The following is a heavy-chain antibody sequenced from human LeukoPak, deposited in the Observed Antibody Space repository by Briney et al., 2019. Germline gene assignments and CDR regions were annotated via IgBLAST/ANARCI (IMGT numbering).Heavy chain of an antibody. CDR1: GFTFSSYA. CDR2: ISYDGSNK. V-gene: IGHV3-30*04. J-gene: IGHJ4*02. Sequence: PGGSLRLSCAASGFTFSSYAMHWVRQAPGKGLEWVAVISYDGSNKYYADSVKGRFTISRDNSKNTLYLQMNSLRAEDTAVYYCAREGGGEAFDYWGQGTLVTVSS. D-gene: IGHD2-21*01. CDR3: AREGGGEAFDY.